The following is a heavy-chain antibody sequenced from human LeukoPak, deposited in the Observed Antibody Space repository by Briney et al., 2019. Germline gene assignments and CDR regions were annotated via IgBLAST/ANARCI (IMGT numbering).Heavy chain of an antibody. CDR1: GGSISSYY. D-gene: IGHD3-10*01. J-gene: IGHJ4*02. CDR2: IYTSGST. V-gene: IGHV4-4*09. CDR3: ARRYYYNLGSFPFDF. Sequence: SETLSLTCTVSGGSISSYYWSWIRQPPGKGLEWIGYIYTSGSTNYNPSLKSRVTISVDTSKNQFSLKLSSVTAADTAVYYCARRYYYNLGSFPFDFWGQGTLVTVSS.